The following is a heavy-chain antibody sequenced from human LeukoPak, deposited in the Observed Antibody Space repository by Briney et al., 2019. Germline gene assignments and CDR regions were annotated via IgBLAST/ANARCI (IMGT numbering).Heavy chain of an antibody. Sequence: ASVKVSCKASGYTFTSYGISWVRQAPGQGLEWMGWISAYNGNTNYAQELQGRVTMTTDTSTSTAYMELRSLRSEDTAVYYCARGSIAARRDYFDYWGQGTLVTVSS. CDR1: GYTFTSYG. J-gene: IGHJ4*02. CDR3: ARGSIAARRDYFDY. D-gene: IGHD6-6*01. CDR2: ISAYNGNT. V-gene: IGHV1-18*01.